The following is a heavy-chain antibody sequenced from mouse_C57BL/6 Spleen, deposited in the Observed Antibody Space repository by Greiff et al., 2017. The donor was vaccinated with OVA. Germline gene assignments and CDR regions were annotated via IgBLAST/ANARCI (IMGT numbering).Heavy chain of an antibody. D-gene: IGHD2-3*01. CDR1: GYTFTDYN. V-gene: IGHV1-22*01. Sequence: EVQLQQSGPELVKPGASVKMSCKASGYTFTDYNMHWVKQSHGQSLEWIGYINPNNGGTSYNQKFKGKATLTVNKSSSTAYMELRSLTSEDSAVYYCAREGYYTDLYYYAMDYWGQGTSVTVSS. J-gene: IGHJ4*01. CDR2: INPNNGGT. CDR3: AREGYYTDLYYYAMDY.